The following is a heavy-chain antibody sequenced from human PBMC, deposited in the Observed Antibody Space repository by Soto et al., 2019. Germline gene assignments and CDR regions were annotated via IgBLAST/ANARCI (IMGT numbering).Heavy chain of an antibody. CDR2: IYYSGST. CDR3: ASSIDSYGYFDY. CDR1: GGSTSSYY. J-gene: IGHJ4*02. Sequence: SETLSLTCTVSGGSTSSYYWSWIRQPPGKGLEWIGYIYYSGSTNYNPSLKSRVTISVDTSKNQFSLKLSSVTAADTAVYYCASSIDSYGYFDYWGQGTLVTVSS. V-gene: IGHV4-59*01. D-gene: IGHD5-18*01.